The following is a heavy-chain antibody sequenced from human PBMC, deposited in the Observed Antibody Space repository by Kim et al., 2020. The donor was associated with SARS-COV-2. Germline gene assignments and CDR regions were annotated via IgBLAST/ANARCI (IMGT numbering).Heavy chain of an antibody. J-gene: IGHJ3*02. Sequence: GGSLRLSCAASGFTFSSYGMHWVRQAPGKGLEWVAVISYDGSNKYYADSVKGRFTISRDNSKNTLYLQMNSLRAEDTAVYYCAKQRITMIEGGGLDAFDIWGQGTMVTVSS. CDR1: GFTFSSYG. CDR2: ISYDGSNK. D-gene: IGHD3-22*01. V-gene: IGHV3-30*18. CDR3: AKQRITMIEGGGLDAFDI.